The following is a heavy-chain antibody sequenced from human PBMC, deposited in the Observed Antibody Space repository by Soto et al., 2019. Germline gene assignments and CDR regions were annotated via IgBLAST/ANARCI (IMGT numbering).Heavy chain of an antibody. D-gene: IGHD3-3*01. CDR3: ARDRNDFWSGYLQYNYYYYGMDV. V-gene: IGHV1-2*04. J-gene: IGHJ6*01. CDR1: GYTFTGYY. Sequence: ASVKVSCKASGYTFTGYYMHWVRQAPEQGLEWMGWINPNSGGTNYAQKFQGWVTMTRDTSISTAYMELSRLRSDDTAVYYCARDRNDFWSGYLQYNYYYYGMDVWGQGTTVTAPQ. CDR2: INPNSGGT.